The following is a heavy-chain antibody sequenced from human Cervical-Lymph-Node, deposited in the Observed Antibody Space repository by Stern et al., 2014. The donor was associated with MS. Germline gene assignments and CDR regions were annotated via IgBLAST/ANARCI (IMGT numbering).Heavy chain of an antibody. J-gene: IGHJ6*02. D-gene: IGHD3-10*01. Sequence: VQLVESGGGVVQPGRSLRLSCAASGFTFSSYGMPWVRQAPGKGLEWVAVIWYDGSNKYYADSVKGRFTISRDNSKNTLYLQMNSLRAEDTAVYYCARRGLNYYYYGMDVWGQGTTVTVSS. CDR1: GFTFSSYG. CDR2: IWYDGSNK. V-gene: IGHV3-33*01. CDR3: ARRGLNYYYYGMDV.